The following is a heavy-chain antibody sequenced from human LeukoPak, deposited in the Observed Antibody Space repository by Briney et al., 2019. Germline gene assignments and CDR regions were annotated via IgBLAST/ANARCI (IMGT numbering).Heavy chain of an antibody. CDR3: ARRTGYYYYMDV. CDR2: MNPNSGNT. CDR1: GCTFTSYD. J-gene: IGHJ6*03. D-gene: IGHD3-10*01. V-gene: IGHV1-8*01. Sequence: ASVKVSCKASGCTFTSYDINWVRQATGQGLEWMGWMNPNSGNTGYAQKFQGRVTMTRNTSISTAYMELSSLRSEDTAVYYCARRTGYYYYMDVWGKGTTVTVSS.